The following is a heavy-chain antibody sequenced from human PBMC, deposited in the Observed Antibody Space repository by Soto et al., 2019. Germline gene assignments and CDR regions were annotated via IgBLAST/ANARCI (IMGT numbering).Heavy chain of an antibody. D-gene: IGHD5-12*01. CDR2: ISYDGSNK. V-gene: IGHV3-30*18. Sequence: AVGSLRLSCAASGFTFSSYGMHWVRQAPVKVLEWVAVISYDGSNKYYADSVKGRFTISRDNSRNTLFLQMNNLRVEDTAVYYCAKEWTPRRAFDHWGQGTLVTVSS. CDR1: GFTFSSYG. J-gene: IGHJ4*02. CDR3: AKEWTPRRAFDH.